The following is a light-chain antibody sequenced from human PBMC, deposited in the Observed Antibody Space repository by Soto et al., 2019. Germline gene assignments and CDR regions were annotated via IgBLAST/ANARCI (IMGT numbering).Light chain of an antibody. CDR2: GAS. CDR3: QQRHDWLT. Sequence: EILMTQSPDTLSVFPGERATLSCRASQSVNRSLAWYQQKPGQAPRLLINGASIRATGIPARFSGSGSGTDFTLTISSLEPEDFAVYYCQQRHDWLTFGGGTKVDI. CDR1: QSVNRS. V-gene: IGKV3-15*01. J-gene: IGKJ4*01.